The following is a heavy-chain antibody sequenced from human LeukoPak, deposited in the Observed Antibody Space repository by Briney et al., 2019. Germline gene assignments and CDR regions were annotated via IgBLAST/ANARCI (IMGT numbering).Heavy chain of an antibody. CDR1: GFTFSTSS. J-gene: IGHJ4*02. CDR2: ISSSSSYI. D-gene: IGHD6-13*01. Sequence: GGSLRLSCAASGFTFSTSSLNWVRQAPGKGLEWVSSISSSSSYIYYADSVKGRFTISRDNAKNSLYLQMNSLRAEDTAVYYCARSAAKVDYWGQGTLVTVSS. V-gene: IGHV3-21*01. CDR3: ARSAAKVDY.